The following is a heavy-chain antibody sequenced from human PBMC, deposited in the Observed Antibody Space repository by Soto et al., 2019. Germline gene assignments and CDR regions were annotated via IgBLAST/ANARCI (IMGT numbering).Heavy chain of an antibody. V-gene: IGHV3-30-3*01. J-gene: IGHJ6*02. CDR2: ISYDGSNK. Sequence: QVQLVESGGGVVQPGRSLRLSCAASGFTFSSHAMHWVRQAPGKGLEWVAVISYDGSNKYYADSVKGRFTISRDNSKNTLYLQMNSLRAEDTAVYYCARGLGTMYGSGSPQGRGLSMDVWGQGTTVTVSS. D-gene: IGHD3-10*01. CDR3: ARGLGTMYGSGSPQGRGLSMDV. CDR1: GFTFSSHA.